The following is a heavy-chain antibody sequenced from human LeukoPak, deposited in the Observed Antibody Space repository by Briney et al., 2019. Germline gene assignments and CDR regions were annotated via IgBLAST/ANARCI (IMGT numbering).Heavy chain of an antibody. CDR2: IKQDGSEK. CDR1: GFTFSSYW. Sequence: GGSLRLSCAASGFTFSSYWRSWVGQAQGKGREGVANIKQDGSEKYYVDSVKGRFSISRDNAKNSLYLQMNSLRAEDTALYYCAKSDNPNYFSYYMDVWGKGTTVTVSS. D-gene: IGHD1-14*01. J-gene: IGHJ6*03. V-gene: IGHV3-7*03. CDR3: AKSDNPNYFSYYMDV.